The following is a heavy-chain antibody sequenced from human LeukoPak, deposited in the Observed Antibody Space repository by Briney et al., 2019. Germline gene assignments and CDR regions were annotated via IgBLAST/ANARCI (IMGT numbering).Heavy chain of an antibody. CDR3: AAGYSGYDAVDY. CDR2: IYYSGST. J-gene: IGHJ4*02. V-gene: IGHV4-59*01. D-gene: IGHD5-12*01. CDR1: GGSISSYY. Sequence: SETLSLTCTVSGGSISSYYWSWIRQPPGKGLEWIGYIYYSGSTNYNPSLKSRVTISVDTSKNQFSLKLSSVTAADTAVYYCAAGYSGYDAVDYWGQGTLVTVPS.